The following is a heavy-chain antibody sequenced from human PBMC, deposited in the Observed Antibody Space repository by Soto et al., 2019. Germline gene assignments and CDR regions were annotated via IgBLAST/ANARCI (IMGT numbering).Heavy chain of an antibody. CDR2: IYYSGST. V-gene: IGHV4-39*01. J-gene: IGHJ4*02. D-gene: IGHD5-18*01. Sequence: KTSETLSLTCTVSGGSISSSSYYWGWIRQPPGKGLEWIGSIYYSGSTYYNPSLKSRVTISVDTSKNQFSLKLSSVTAADTAVYYCARRGMRGYSYGPPRRHFDYWGQGTLVTVSS. CDR3: ARRGMRGYSYGPPRRHFDY. CDR1: GGSISSSSYY.